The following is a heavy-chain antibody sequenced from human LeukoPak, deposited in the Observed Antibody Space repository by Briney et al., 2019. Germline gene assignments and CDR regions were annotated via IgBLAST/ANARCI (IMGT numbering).Heavy chain of an antibody. V-gene: IGHV1-69*06. CDR2: IIPIFGTA. Sequence: SVKVSCKASGGTFSSYAISWVRQAPGQGLEWMGGIIPIFGTANYAQKFQGRVTITADKSTSTAYMELSSLRSEDTAVYYCARDLYGSSGYYGGVFDYWGQGTLVTVSS. CDR1: GGTFSSYA. J-gene: IGHJ4*02. CDR3: ARDLYGSSGYYGGVFDY. D-gene: IGHD3-22*01.